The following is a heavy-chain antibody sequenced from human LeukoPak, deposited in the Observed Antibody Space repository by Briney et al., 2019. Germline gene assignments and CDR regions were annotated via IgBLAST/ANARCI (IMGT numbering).Heavy chain of an antibody. Sequence: GGSLRLSCAASGFTFSSYAMTWVRQAPGKGLEWVSIISSGSSAIFSADALKGRFTISRDDAKNLLYLDMNSLRAEDTAVYYCARGHTAVTRHFDFWGQGTLVTVSS. V-gene: IGHV3-21*01. CDR3: ARGHTAVTRHFDF. CDR1: GFTFSSYA. CDR2: ISSGSSAI. J-gene: IGHJ4*02. D-gene: IGHD4-17*01.